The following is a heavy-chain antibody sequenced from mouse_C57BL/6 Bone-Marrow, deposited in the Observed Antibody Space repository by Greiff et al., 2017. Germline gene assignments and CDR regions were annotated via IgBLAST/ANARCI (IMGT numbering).Heavy chain of an antibody. Sequence: EVQGVESGGGLVQPGGSLSLSCAASGFTFTDYYMSWVRQPPGKALEWLGFIRNKANGYTTEYSASVKGRFTISRDNSQSIPYLQMNALRAEDRATDYCARYIASLSGRYAMGDWGHRPSVTASS. CDR2: IRNKANGYTT. J-gene: IGHJ4*01. V-gene: IGHV7-3*01. D-gene: IGHD6-1*01. CDR1: GFTFTDYY. CDR3: ARYIASLSGRYAMGD.